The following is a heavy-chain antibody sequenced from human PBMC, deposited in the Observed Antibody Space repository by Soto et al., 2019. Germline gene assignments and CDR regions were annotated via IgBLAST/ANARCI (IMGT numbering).Heavy chain of an antibody. D-gene: IGHD3-10*01. V-gene: IGHV5-51*01. Sequence: PGESLKISCKGSGYSFTSYWIGWVRQMPGKGLEWMGIIYPGDSDTRYSPSFQGQVTISADKSISTAYLQWSSLKASDTAMYYCARHLTQLLWFRESPTYYYYGMDVWGQGTTVTVSS. J-gene: IGHJ6*02. CDR2: IYPGDSDT. CDR1: GYSFTSYW. CDR3: ARHLTQLLWFRESPTYYYYGMDV.